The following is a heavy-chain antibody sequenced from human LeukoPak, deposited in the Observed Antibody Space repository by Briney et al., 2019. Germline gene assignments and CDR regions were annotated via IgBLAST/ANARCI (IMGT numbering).Heavy chain of an antibody. J-gene: IGHJ4*02. V-gene: IGHV3-30*02. CDR1: GFTFSSYG. CDR3: AKDLGEYYDILTGYHY. Sequence: GGSLRLSCAASGFTFSSYGMHWVRQAPGKGLEWVAVIWYDGSNKYYADSVKGRFTISRDNSKNTLYLQMNSLRAEDTAVYYCAKDLGEYYDILTGYHYWGQGTLVTVSS. D-gene: IGHD3-9*01. CDR2: IWYDGSNK.